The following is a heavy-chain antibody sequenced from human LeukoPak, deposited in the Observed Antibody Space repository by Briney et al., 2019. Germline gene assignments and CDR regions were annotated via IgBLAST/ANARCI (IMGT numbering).Heavy chain of an antibody. Sequence: KPSETLSLTCTVSGGSISGYYWSWIRQPPGKGLEWIGYIYYSGSTNYNPSLKSRVTISVDTSKNQFSLKPSSVTAADTAVYYCARGREWEPKVFDYWGQGTLVTVSS. CDR1: GGSISGYY. CDR2: IYYSGST. D-gene: IGHD1-26*01. J-gene: IGHJ4*02. CDR3: ARGREWEPKVFDY. V-gene: IGHV4-59*01.